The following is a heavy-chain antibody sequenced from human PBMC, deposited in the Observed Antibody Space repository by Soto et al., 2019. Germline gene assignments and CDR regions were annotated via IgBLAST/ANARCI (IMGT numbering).Heavy chain of an antibody. J-gene: IGHJ6*02. Sequence: PGGSLRLSCAASGFTFYNHWLHWVRQAPGKGLVWVSRINSDGGTTDYAAPVKGRFTISRDDSKNTLYLQMNSLKTEDTAVYYCTTGAYSSSWYAMGLYGMDVWGQGTTVTVSS. V-gene: IGHV3-15*07. CDR2: INSDGGTT. D-gene: IGHD6-13*01. CDR3: TTGAYSSSWYAMGLYGMDV. CDR1: GFTFYNHW.